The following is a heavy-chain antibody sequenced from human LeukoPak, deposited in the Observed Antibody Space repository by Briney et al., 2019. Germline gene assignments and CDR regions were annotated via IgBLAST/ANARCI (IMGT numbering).Heavy chain of an antibody. V-gene: IGHV4-4*09. CDR2: IYTSGST. CDR3: ARLAGSGHYYYMDV. Sequence: SETLSLTCTVSGGSISSYYWSRIRQPPGKGLEWIGYIYTSGSTNHNPSLKSRVTISVDTSKNQFSLKLSSVTAADTAVYYCARLAGSGHYYYMDVWGKGTTVTVSS. CDR1: GGSISSYY. J-gene: IGHJ6*03.